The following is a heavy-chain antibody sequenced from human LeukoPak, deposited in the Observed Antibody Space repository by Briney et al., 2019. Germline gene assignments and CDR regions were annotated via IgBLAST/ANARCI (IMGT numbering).Heavy chain of an antibody. CDR1: GYXFTTYG. D-gene: IGHD3-16*01. CDR3: ARTSHESVLYWSDP. V-gene: IGHV1-18*01. J-gene: IGHJ5*02. Sequence: GASVKVSCKASGYXFTTYGIGWVRQAPGQGLKWMGWISGYNGNTNYAQKFQGRVTMTTDTSTSTAYMELRSLRSDDTAVYYCARTSHESVLYWSDPWGQGTLVNVSS. CDR2: ISGYNGNT.